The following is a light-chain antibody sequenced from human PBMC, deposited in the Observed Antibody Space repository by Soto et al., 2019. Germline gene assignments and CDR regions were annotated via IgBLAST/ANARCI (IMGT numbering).Light chain of an antibody. CDR1: QSISSY. CDR2: DAS. Sequence: EIVLTQSPATLSLSPGERATLSCRASQSISSYLAWYQQKPGQAPRLLMYDASNRATGIPARFSGSGSGRDFTLTISSLEPEDFAVYYCQQRSNWPWTFGQGTKVDVK. CDR3: QQRSNWPWT. J-gene: IGKJ1*01. V-gene: IGKV3-11*02.